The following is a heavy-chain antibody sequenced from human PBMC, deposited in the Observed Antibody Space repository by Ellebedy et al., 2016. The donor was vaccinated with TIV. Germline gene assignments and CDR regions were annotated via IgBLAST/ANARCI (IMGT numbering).Heavy chain of an antibody. Sequence: SGPTLVKPTETLTLTCTVSGFSLSNIIMGVSWFRQPPGKALEWLAHIFPNDKESYTTSLKRRLTISKDTAKSQVVLTMRNMDPVDAATYYCVRALKYCGGDCTYKFDFWGQGALVTVSS. CDR2: IFPNDKE. V-gene: IGHV2-26*01. J-gene: IGHJ4*02. CDR3: VRALKYCGGDCTYKFDF. CDR1: GFSLSNIIMG. D-gene: IGHD2-21*02.